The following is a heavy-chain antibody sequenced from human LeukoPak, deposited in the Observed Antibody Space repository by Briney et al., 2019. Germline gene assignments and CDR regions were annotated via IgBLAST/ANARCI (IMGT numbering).Heavy chain of an antibody. CDR1: GGSISSYY. CDR3: ARVRSLYYYDSSGFDY. Sequence: SETLSLTCTVSGGSISSYYWSWIRQPPGKGLEWIGYIYYSGSTNYNPSLKSRVTISVDTSKNQFSLKLSSVTAADTAVYYCARVRSLYYYDSSGFDYWGQGTLVTVSS. V-gene: IGHV4-59*01. J-gene: IGHJ4*02. D-gene: IGHD3-22*01. CDR2: IYYSGST.